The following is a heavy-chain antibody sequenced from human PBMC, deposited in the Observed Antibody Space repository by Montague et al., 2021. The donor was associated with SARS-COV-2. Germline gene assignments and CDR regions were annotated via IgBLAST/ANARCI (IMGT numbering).Heavy chain of an antibody. V-gene: IGHV4-34*01. CDR1: GGSLSGFY. CDR2: ITHGGST. J-gene: IGHJ4*02. CDR3: ARSHDYRGNDYFDS. D-gene: IGHD4-23*01. Sequence: SETLSLTCAVYGGSLSGFYWTWIRQAPGKGLEWVGEITHGGSTSYSPALKSRLTISLDTSKNQFSLKLDSATAAATATYYCARSHDYRGNDYFDSWGQGALVIVSS.